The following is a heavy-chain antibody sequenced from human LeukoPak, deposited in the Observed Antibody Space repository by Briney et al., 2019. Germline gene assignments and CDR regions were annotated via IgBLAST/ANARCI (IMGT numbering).Heavy chain of an antibody. Sequence: SETLSLTCTVSGGSISSYYWSWIRQPPGKGLEWIGYIYYSGSTNYNPSLKSRVTISVDTSKNQFSLKLSSVTAADTAVYYCARDSNPIEWFDPWGQGTLVTVSS. CDR3: ARDSNPIEWFDP. CDR1: GGSISSYY. V-gene: IGHV4-59*01. J-gene: IGHJ5*02. D-gene: IGHD1-14*01. CDR2: IYYSGST.